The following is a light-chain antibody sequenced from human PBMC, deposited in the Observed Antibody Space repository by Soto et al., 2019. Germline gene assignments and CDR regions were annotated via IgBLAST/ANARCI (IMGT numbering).Light chain of an antibody. V-gene: IGKV1-39*01. Sequence: DIPMTQSPSSLSASVGDRVTITCRASQSISSYLNWYQQKPGKAPNLLIYAASRLHSGVPSKFSGSGAATDCPLSISSLQPDYCATYSVHQSYSSPYTFGPGDKRDI. CDR2: AAS. J-gene: IGKJ3*01. CDR3: HQSYSSPYT. CDR1: QSISSY.